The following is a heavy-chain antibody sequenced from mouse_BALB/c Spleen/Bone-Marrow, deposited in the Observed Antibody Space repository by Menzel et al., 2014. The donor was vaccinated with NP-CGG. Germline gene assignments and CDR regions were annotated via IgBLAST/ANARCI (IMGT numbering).Heavy chain of an antibody. J-gene: IGHJ1*01. V-gene: IGHV1-69*02. CDR3: ARSHGYYPYWYFDV. CDR2: IDPSDSET. Sequence: VQLQQSGAELVKPGAPVKLSCKASGYTFTSYWMNWVKQRPGRGLEWIGRIDPSDSETHYNQKFKDKATLTVDKSSITAYIQLSSLTSEDSAVYYCARSHGYYPYWYFDVWGAGTTVTVSS. D-gene: IGHD2-3*01. CDR1: GYTFTSYW.